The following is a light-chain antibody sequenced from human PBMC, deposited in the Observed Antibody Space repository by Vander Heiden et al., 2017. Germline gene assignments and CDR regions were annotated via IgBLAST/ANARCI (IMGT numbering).Light chain of an antibody. V-gene: IGKV2-30*01. Sequence: VVMTQSPLSLPVTLGQPASISCRSSQSLVNSDGNTYLNWFQQRPGQSPRRLIYKVSSRDSGVPDRFSGSGSGTDFTLKISRVAAEDVGLYYFMQGAHWPPHGTVGPGTKVDIK. CDR2: KVS. CDR1: QSLVNSDGNTY. J-gene: IGKJ3*01. CDR3: MQGAHWPPHGT.